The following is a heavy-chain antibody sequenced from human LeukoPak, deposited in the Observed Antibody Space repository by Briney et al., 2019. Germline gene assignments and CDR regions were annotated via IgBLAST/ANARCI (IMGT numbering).Heavy chain of an antibody. V-gene: IGHV3-7*01. CDR1: GFTFSNHW. D-gene: IGHD3-9*01. CDR2: INQDGSEK. CDR3: ASDVGNSGYVADY. J-gene: IGHJ4*02. Sequence: GGSLRLSCAASGFTFSNHWMNWVRQAPGKGLEWVANINQDGSEKNYVDSVKGRFTISRDNAKNSLYLQMNSLGAEDTAVYYCASDVGNSGYVADYWGQGTRVTVSS.